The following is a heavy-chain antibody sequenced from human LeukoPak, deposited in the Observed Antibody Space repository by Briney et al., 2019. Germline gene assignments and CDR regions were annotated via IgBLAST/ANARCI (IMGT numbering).Heavy chain of an antibody. D-gene: IGHD4-11*01. J-gene: IGHJ6*03. V-gene: IGHV4-39*07. CDR3: ASVSATVTTFYYYYYMDV. CDR1: SGSISTSNYY. CDR2: IFYSGST. Sequence: TPSETLSLTCTVSSGSISTSNYYWGWVRQPPGKALEWIGNIFYSGSTYYSPSLKSRVTISLDTSKNQFSLKLSSVTAADTAVYYCASVSATVTTFYYYYYMDVWGKGTTVTVSS.